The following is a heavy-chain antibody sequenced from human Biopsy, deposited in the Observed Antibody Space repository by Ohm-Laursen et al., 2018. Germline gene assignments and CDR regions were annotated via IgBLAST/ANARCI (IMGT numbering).Heavy chain of an antibody. CDR1: GFTVYNNY. CDR3: ARAYPPPGRRLVVVAGDFDC. Sequence: SLRLSCAASGFTVYNNYMTWVRQAPGEGMEWVSSISSRSSDIYYADSVKGRFTISRDNAKNSLFLHMNSLRAEDTAVYYCARAYPPPGRRLVVVAGDFDCWGQGTRVTVSS. J-gene: IGHJ4*02. D-gene: IGHD2-15*01. CDR2: ISSRSSDI. V-gene: IGHV3-21*01.